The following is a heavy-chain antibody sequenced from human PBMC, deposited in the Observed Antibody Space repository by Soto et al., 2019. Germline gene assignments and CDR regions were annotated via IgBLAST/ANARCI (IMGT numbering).Heavy chain of an antibody. CDR3: TTDIFPFPAHLVY. Sequence: GGSLRLSCAASGFTFSNAWMSWVRQAPGKGLEWVGRIKSKTDGGTTDYAAPVKGRFTISRDDSKSTLYLQMNSLKTEDTAVYYCTTDIFPFPAHLVYWGQGTLVTVSS. V-gene: IGHV3-15*01. CDR2: IKSKTDGGTT. D-gene: IGHD3-3*02. CDR1: GFTFSNAW. J-gene: IGHJ4*02.